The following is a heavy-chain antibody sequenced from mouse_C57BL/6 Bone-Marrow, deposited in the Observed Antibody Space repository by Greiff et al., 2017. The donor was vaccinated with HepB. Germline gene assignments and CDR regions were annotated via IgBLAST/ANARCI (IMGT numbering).Heavy chain of an antibody. CDR3: APVYDGYPAWFAY. Sequence: EVKLMESGPGLVKPSQSLSLTCSVTGYSITSGYYWNWIRQFPGNKLEWMGYISYDGSNNYNPSLKNRISITRDTSKNQFFLKLNSVTTEDTATYYCAPVYDGYPAWFAYWGQGTLVTVSA. CDR2: ISYDGSN. CDR1: GYSITSGYY. J-gene: IGHJ3*01. D-gene: IGHD2-3*01. V-gene: IGHV3-6*01.